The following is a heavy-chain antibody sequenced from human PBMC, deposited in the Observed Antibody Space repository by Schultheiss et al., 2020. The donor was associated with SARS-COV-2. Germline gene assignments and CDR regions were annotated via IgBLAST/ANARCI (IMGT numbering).Heavy chain of an antibody. CDR3: ARGPKKAVYSR. V-gene: IGHV3-48*01. CDR1: GFAFRTYA. D-gene: IGHD3-9*01. CDR2: ISSSGSTI. J-gene: IGHJ4*02. Sequence: GESLKISCAASGFAFRTYAMHWVRQAPGKGLEWVSYISSSGSTIYYADSVKGRFTISRENAKNSLYLQMNSLRAEDTAVYYCARGPKKAVYSRWGQGTLVTVSS.